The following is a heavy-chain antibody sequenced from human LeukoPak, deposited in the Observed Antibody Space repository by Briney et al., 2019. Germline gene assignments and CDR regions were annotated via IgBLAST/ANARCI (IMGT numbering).Heavy chain of an antibody. V-gene: IGHV4-61*02. CDR3: ARDHMLRGVDY. CDR1: GYSISSGYY. J-gene: IGHJ4*02. CDR2: IYISGST. D-gene: IGHD3-10*01. Sequence: SSETLSLTCTVSGYSISSGYYWSWIRQPAGKGLEWIGRIYISGSTNYNPSLKSRVTISVDTSKNQFSLKLTSVTAADTAVYYCARDHMLRGVDYWGQGTLVTVSS.